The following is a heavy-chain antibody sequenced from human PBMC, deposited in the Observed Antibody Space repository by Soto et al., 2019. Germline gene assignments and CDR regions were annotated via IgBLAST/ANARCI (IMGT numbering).Heavy chain of an antibody. CDR3: ARGRTAAAGTYYYGMEV. CDR2: INHSGST. D-gene: IGHD6-13*01. V-gene: IGHV4-34*01. Sequence: PSETLSLTCSVYGGSFSGYCWSWIRQPPGKGLEWIGEINHSGSTNYNPSLKSRVTISVDTSKNQFSLKLSSVTAADTAVYYCARGRTAAAGTYYYGMEVWGQGTTVTVSS. J-gene: IGHJ6*02. CDR1: GGSFSGYC.